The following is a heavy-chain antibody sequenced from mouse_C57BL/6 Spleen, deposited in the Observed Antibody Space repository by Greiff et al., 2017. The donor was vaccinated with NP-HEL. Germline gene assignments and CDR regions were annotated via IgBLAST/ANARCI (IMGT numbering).Heavy chain of an antibody. D-gene: IGHD2-4*01. J-gene: IGHJ3*01. CDR1: GYTFTSYW. CDR2: IYPGSGST. Sequence: QVQLQQPGAELVKPGASVKMSCKASGYTFTSYWITWVKQRPGQGLEWIGDIYPGSGSTNYNEKFKSKATLTVDTSSSTAYMQLSSLTSEDSAVYYCARCRDYDAGGFAYWGQGTLVTVSA. CDR3: ARCRDYDAGGFAY. V-gene: IGHV1-55*01.